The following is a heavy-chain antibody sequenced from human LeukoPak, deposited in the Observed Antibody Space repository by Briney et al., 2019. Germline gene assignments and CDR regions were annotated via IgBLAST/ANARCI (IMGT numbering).Heavy chain of an antibody. D-gene: IGHD6-13*01. V-gene: IGHV3-53*01. Sequence: GGSLRLSCAASGFTVSRNYMSWVRQAPGKGLEWVSVIHSGGSRYYADSVKGRFTISRDDSKNTLHLQMNSLRAEDTAVYYCARDLGAAAGPQYWGQGTLVTVSS. CDR2: IHSGGSR. J-gene: IGHJ4*02. CDR1: GFTVSRNY. CDR3: ARDLGAAAGPQY.